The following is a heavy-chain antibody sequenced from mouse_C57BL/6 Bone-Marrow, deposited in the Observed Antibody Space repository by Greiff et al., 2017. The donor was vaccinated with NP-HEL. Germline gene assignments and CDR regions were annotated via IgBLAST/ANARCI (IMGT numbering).Heavy chain of an antibody. V-gene: IGHV1-62-2*01. J-gene: IGHJ3*01. CDR2: FYPGSGSI. CDR3: ARHEEAYYSIFAWFAY. Sequence: VQLVESGAELVKPGASVKLSCKASGYTFTEYTIHWVKQRSGQGLEWIGWFYPGSGSIKYNEKFKDKATLTADKSSSTVYMELSRLTSEDSAVYFCARHEEAYYSIFAWFAYWGQGTLVTVSA. CDR1: GYTFTEYT. D-gene: IGHD2-5*01.